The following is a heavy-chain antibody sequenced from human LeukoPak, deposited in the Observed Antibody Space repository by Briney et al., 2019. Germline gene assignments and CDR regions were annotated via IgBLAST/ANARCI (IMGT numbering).Heavy chain of an antibody. V-gene: IGHV4-59*12. J-gene: IGHJ5*02. CDR1: GGSISSYY. Sequence: SETLSLTCTVSGGSISSYYWSWIRQPPGKGLEWIGYIYYSGSTNYNPSLKSRVTISVDTSKNQFSLKLSSVTAADTAVYYCARGRADIVVVPAQLATAGGGRNWFDPWGQGTLVTVSS. D-gene: IGHD2-2*01. CDR3: ARGRADIVVVPAQLATAGGGRNWFDP. CDR2: IYYSGST.